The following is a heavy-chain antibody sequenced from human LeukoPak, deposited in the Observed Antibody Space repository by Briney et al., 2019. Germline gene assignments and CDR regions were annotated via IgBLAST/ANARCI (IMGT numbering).Heavy chain of an antibody. D-gene: IGHD1-26*01. CDR3: AKDENGSHYHDGFDF. CDR2: IGFDGNNE. Sequence: PGGSLRLSCVSSGFSFYSFGMHWVRQAPGKGLEWVAFIGFDGNNEHYVDSVKGRFTISRDNSKNTLFLQMNSLRSEDTAVYFCAKDENGSHYHDGFDFWGQGTMVTVSS. J-gene: IGHJ3*01. CDR1: GFSFYSFG. V-gene: IGHV3-30*02.